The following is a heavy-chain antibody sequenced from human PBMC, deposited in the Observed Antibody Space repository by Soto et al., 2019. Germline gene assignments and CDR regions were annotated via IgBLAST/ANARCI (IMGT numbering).Heavy chain of an antibody. CDR1: GGTFSTYA. J-gene: IGHJ4*02. D-gene: IGHD5-18*01. CDR3: ASGIQLWLRRINTGYSG. V-gene: IGHV1-69*12. Sequence: QVQLVQSGAEVNTPESSVKVSCKAPGGTFSTYAISWVRQAPGQGLEWMGGIIPMFGTANYAQRFQDRVTLTAEESTNTVYMELSSLRSEDTAVYFCASGIQLWLRRINTGYSGWGQGTLVTVSS. CDR2: IIPMFGTA.